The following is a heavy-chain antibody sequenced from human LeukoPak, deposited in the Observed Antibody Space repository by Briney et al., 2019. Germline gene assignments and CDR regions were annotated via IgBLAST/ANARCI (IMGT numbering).Heavy chain of an antibody. Sequence: GESLKISCKGSGYRFSTYWIGWVRQMPGKGLEWMGTIYPGDSDTRYSPSFQGRVTFSADKSINTAYLQWSSLKASDTAIYYCARELATNVCGAFDIWGQGTMVTVSS. CDR3: ARELATNVCGAFDI. J-gene: IGHJ3*02. D-gene: IGHD1-26*01. CDR1: GYRFSTYW. V-gene: IGHV5-51*01. CDR2: IYPGDSDT.